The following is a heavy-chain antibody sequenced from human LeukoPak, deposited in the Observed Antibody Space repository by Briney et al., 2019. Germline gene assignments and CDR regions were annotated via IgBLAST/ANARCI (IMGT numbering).Heavy chain of an antibody. CDR2: INHSGST. CDR3: ARERAVTTYYYFDY. J-gene: IGHJ4*02. D-gene: IGHD4-17*01. Sequence: SETLSLTCAVYGGSFSGYYWSWIRQPPGKGLEWIGEINHSGSTNYNPSLKSRVTISVDTSKNQFSLKLSSVTAADTAVYCARERAVTTYYYFDYWGQGTLVTVSS. V-gene: IGHV4-34*01. CDR1: GGSFSGYY.